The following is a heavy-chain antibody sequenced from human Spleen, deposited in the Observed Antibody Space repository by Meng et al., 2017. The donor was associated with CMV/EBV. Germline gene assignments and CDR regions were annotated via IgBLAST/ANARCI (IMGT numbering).Heavy chain of an antibody. D-gene: IGHD2-2*01. CDR1: GGSISSSSYY. CDR3: ARHFRPAAPFDY. Sequence: SETLSLTCTVSGGSISSSSYYWGWIRQPPGKGLEWIGSIYYSGSTYYNPSLKSRVTISVDTSKNQFSLKLSSVTAADTAVYYCARHFRPAAPFDYWGQGTLVIVSS. V-gene: IGHV4-39*01. CDR2: IYYSGST. J-gene: IGHJ4*02.